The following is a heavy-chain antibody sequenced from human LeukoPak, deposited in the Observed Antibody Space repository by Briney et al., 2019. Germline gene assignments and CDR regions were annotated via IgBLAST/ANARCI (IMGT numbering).Heavy chain of an antibody. D-gene: IGHD3-3*01. V-gene: IGHV3-7*01. J-gene: IGHJ4*02. Sequence: GGSLRLSCAASGFTFSSYGMSWVRQAPGKGLEWVASMKKDGTESYYVDSVKGRFTISRDNAKNSLDLQMNSLRAEDTALYYCARGFLDCDSWGQGTLVTVSS. CDR1: GFTFSSYG. CDR2: MKKDGTES. CDR3: ARGFLDCDS.